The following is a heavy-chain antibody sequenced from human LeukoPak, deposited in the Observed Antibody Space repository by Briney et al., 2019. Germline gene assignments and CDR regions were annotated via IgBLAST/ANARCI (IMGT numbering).Heavy chain of an antibody. CDR3: AKDVGLAGSGAFDI. J-gene: IGHJ3*02. CDR2: IRYDGSNT. CDR1: GFTFSSFA. V-gene: IGHV3-30*02. Sequence: GGSLRLSCEASGFTFSSFALHWVRQAPGQGPEWVAFIRYDGSNTYYADSVKGRFTISRDNSKNTLYLQMNSLRAEDTAVYYCAKDVGLAGSGAFDIWGQGTMVTVSS. D-gene: IGHD3-10*01.